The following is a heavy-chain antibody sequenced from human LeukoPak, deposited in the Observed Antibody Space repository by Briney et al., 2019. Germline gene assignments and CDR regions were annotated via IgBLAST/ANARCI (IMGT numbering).Heavy chain of an antibody. CDR3: ARDPHYYDSSGSGDAFDI. D-gene: IGHD3-22*01. J-gene: IGHJ3*02. CDR2: IYSGGST. Sequence: GGSLRLSCAASGSTVSSNYMSWVRQAPGKGLEWVSVIYSGGSTYYADSVKGRFTISRDNSKNTLYLQMNSLRAEDTAVYYCARDPHYYDSSGSGDAFDIWGQGTMVTVSS. V-gene: IGHV3-53*01. CDR1: GSTVSSNY.